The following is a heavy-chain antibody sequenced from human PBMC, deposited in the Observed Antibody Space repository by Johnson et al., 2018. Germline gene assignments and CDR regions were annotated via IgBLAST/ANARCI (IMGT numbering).Heavy chain of an antibody. V-gene: IGHV4-59*01. D-gene: IGHD3-22*01. J-gene: IGHJ6*02. CDR3: ARGGDYYHSSGYYYFYGMDV. Sequence: QVQLQESGPGLVKPSETXSLTCTVSGGSIRSFYWNWIRQPPGKGLEWIGYIYYSGSTNYNPSLKSRVTISVDTSKNQFSLKLSPVSAADTAVYYRARGGDYYHSSGYYYFYGMDVWGQGTTVTVSS. CDR2: IYYSGST. CDR1: GGSIRSFY.